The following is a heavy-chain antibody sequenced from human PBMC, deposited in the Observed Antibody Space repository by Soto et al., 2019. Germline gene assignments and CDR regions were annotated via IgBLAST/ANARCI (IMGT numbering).Heavy chain of an antibody. CDR2: INHSGST. Sequence: PSETLSLTCAVYGGSFSGYYWSWIRQPPGKGLEWIGEINHSGSTNYNPSLKSRVTISVDTSKNQFSLKLSSVTAADTAVYYCARLPRLGYCSSTSCYRGRWFDPWGQGTLVTVSS. V-gene: IGHV4-34*01. CDR3: ARLPRLGYCSSTSCYRGRWFDP. J-gene: IGHJ5*02. D-gene: IGHD2-2*02. CDR1: GGSFSGYY.